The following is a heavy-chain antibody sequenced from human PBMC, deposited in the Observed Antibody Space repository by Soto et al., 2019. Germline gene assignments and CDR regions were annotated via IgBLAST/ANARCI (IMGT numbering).Heavy chain of an antibody. CDR3: VRDGTKTLRDWFDP. J-gene: IGHJ5*02. CDR1: GSSLSGFA. Sequence: TQALPRPFAGSSLSGFAWSCISQSAGKGLEWIGRIYATGTTDYNPSLKSRVMMSVDTSKKQFSLKLRSVTAADTAVYYCVRDGTKTLRDWFDPWGQG. D-gene: IGHD1-1*01. CDR2: IYATGTT. V-gene: IGHV4-4*07.